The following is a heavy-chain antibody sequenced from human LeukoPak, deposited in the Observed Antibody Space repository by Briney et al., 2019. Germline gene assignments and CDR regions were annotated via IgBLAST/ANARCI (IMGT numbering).Heavy chain of an antibody. CDR3: ARGLGVFDY. CDR2: IYHTGNT. CDR1: GGSITSANW. J-gene: IGHJ4*02. D-gene: IGHD3-10*01. V-gene: IGHV4-4*02. Sequence: SETLSLTCAVSGGSITSANWWSWVRQSPGKGLEWIGEIYHTGNTDYNPSLNSRVSISLDTSKNQFSLKLSSVTAADTAVYYCARGLGVFDYWGQGTLVTVSS.